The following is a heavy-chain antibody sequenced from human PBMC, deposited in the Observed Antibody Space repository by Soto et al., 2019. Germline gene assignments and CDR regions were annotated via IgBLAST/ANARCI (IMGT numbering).Heavy chain of an antibody. Sequence: GGSLRLSCAASGFTFSSYGMHWVRQAPGKGLEWVAVISYDGSNKYYADSVKGRFTISRDNSKNTLYLQMNSLRAEETAVYYCAKDGGPGPRVPAYGAYSSSQSGGFDYWGQGTLVTVSS. CDR3: AKDGGPGPRVPAYGAYSSSQSGGFDY. D-gene: IGHD6-6*01. V-gene: IGHV3-30*18. J-gene: IGHJ4*02. CDR1: GFTFSSYG. CDR2: ISYDGSNK.